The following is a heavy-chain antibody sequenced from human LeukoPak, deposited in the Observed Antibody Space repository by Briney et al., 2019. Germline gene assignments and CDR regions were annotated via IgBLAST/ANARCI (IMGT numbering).Heavy chain of an antibody. CDR3: AKDSLVITFGGAIVKGGYYFDY. D-gene: IGHD3-16*02. Sequence: GGSLRLSCAASGFTFSSYCMHWVRQAPGKGLQWVAFIRYDGSNKYYADSVKGRFTISRDNSKNTLYLQMNSLRAEDTAVYYCAKDSLVITFGGAIVKGGYYFDYWGQGTLVTVSS. CDR2: IRYDGSNK. CDR1: GFTFSSYC. V-gene: IGHV3-30*02. J-gene: IGHJ4*02.